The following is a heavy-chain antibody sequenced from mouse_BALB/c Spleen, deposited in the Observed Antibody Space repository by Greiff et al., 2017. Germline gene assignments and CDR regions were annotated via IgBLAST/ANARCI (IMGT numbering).Heavy chain of an antibody. CDR3: ARGWLLRYAMDY. CDR2: IDPANGNT. J-gene: IGHJ4*01. V-gene: IGHV14-3*02. CDR1: GFNIKDTY. D-gene: IGHD2-3*01. Sequence: EVKVVESGAELVKPGASVKLSCTASGFNIKDTYMHWVKQRPEQGLEWIGRIDPANGNTKYDPKFQGKATITADTSSNTAYLQLSSLTSEDTAVYYCARGWLLRYAMDYWGQGTSVTVSS.